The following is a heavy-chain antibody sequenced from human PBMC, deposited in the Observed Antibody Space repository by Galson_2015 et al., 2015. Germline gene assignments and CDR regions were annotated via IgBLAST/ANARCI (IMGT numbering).Heavy chain of an antibody. J-gene: IGHJ3*02. D-gene: IGHD2-2*01. CDR3: ARGPLKISFQLLMLAVAWAAFEI. V-gene: IGHV1-3*01. CDR2: INEGTGNT. Sequence: SVKVCCKASGYTFTSYAMHWVRQAPGQRLEWMGWINEGTGNTKYSQKFQGRVTITRDTSASTAYMELSSLRSEDTAVYYCARGPLKISFQLLMLAVAWAAFEIWVQGTMVTVSS. CDR1: GYTFTSYA.